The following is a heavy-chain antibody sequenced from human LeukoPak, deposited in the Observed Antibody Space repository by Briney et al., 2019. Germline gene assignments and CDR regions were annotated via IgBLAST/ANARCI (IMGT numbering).Heavy chain of an antibody. CDR3: ARVSQWLVENDWFDP. J-gene: IGHJ5*02. Sequence: ASVKVSCKASGYTFTGYYIHWVRQAPGQGLEWMGWINPNSGDTNFAQNFQGRVTMTRDTSISTVYMELSRLRSDDTAVYYCARVSQWLVENDWFDPWGQGTLVTVSS. V-gene: IGHV1-2*02. D-gene: IGHD6-19*01. CDR2: INPNSGDT. CDR1: GYTFTGYY.